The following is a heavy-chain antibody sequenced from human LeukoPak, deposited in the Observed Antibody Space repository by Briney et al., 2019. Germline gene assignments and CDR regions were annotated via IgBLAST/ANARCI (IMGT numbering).Heavy chain of an antibody. CDR3: ARQTSYYGSGSYGPSDY. J-gene: IGHJ4*02. CDR2: IKQDGSEK. CDR1: GFTFSSYW. V-gene: IGHV3-7*04. Sequence: GGSLRLSCAASGFTFSSYWMSWVSQAPGKGLEWVANIKQDGSEKYYVDSVKGRFTISRDNAKNSLYLQMNSLRAEDTAVYYCARQTSYYGSGSYGPSDYWGQGALVTVSS. D-gene: IGHD3-10*01.